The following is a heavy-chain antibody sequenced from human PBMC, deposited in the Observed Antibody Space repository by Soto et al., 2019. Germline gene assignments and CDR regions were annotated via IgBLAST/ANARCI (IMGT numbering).Heavy chain of an antibody. CDR3: ARPSYYYDISGYAFDS. CDR2: IIPIFGTA. Sequence: GASVKVSCKASGGTFSSYAITWVRQAPGQGLEWMGGIIPIFGTADYAQKFQGRVTITADESTSTAYLELSSLRSEDTAVYYCARPSYYYDISGYAFDSWGQGTRVTV. D-gene: IGHD3-22*01. CDR1: GGTFSSYA. V-gene: IGHV1-69*13. J-gene: IGHJ4*02.